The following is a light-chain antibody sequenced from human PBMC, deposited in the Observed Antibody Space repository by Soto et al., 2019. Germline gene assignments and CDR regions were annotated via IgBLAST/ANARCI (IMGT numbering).Light chain of an antibody. J-gene: IGKJ4*01. CDR2: DAS. V-gene: IGKV1-33*01. CDR3: QQYNNLPLT. Sequence: DIQMTQSPSSLSASVGDRVTITCQASQDISNSLNWYQQRPGKAPNLLIYDASNLEAGVPSRFSGSGSGTHFTLTISILQPEDIATYHRQQYNNLPLTFGGGTKVDIK. CDR1: QDISNS.